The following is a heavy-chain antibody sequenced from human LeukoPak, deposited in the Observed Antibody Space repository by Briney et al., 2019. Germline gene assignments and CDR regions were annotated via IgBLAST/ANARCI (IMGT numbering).Heavy chain of an antibody. CDR3: ARVLAVALDY. J-gene: IGHJ4*02. D-gene: IGHD6-19*01. V-gene: IGHV3-53*01. CDR2: IYSGGST. Sequence: GGSLRLSCAASGFTVSSNYTSWVRQAPGKGLEWVSVIYSGGSTYYADSVKGRFTISRDNSKNTLYLQMNSLRAEDTAVYYCARVLAVALDYWGQGTLVTVSS. CDR1: GFTVSSNY.